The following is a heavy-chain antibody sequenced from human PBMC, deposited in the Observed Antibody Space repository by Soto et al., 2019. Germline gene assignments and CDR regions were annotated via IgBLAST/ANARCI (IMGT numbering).Heavy chain of an antibody. Sequence: GSLRLSCAASGLTVSSNYMSWVRQAPGKGLEWVSVIYSGGSTYYADSVKGRFTISRDNSKNTLYLQMNSMRAEDTAVYYCARATYDIGIDYWGQGTLGTVS. CDR3: ARATYDIGIDY. J-gene: IGHJ4*02. CDR2: IYSGGST. D-gene: IGHD3-9*01. CDR1: GLTVSSNY. V-gene: IGHV3-53*01.